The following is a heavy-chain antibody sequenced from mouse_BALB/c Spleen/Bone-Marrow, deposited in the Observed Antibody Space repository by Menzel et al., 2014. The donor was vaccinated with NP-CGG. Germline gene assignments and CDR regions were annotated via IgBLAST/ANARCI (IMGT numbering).Heavy chain of an antibody. J-gene: IGHJ2*01. CDR2: ISSGGSYT. V-gene: IGHV5-9-4*01. Sequence: EVMLVESGGGLVKPGGSLKLSCAASGSTFSYYGMSWVRQTPEKRLEWVAEISSGGSYTYYPDTMTGRFTISRDNAKNTLYLEMSSLRSEDTAMYYCARDSSGYFDYWGQGTTLTVSS. CDR3: ARDSSGYFDY. D-gene: IGHD3-1*01. CDR1: GSTFSYYG.